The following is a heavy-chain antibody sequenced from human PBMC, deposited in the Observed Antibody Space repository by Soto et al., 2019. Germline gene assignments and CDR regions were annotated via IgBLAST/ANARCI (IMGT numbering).Heavy chain of an antibody. V-gene: IGHV3-30*18. Sequence: QVQLVESGGGVVQPGRSLRLSCAASGFTFSSYGMHWVRQAPGKGLDWVAVISYDGSNKFYADSVKGRFTISRDNSKNTLYLQMNSLRAEDTAVYYCAKDLDYPYYFDYWGQGTLVTVSS. CDR3: AKDLDYPYYFDY. CDR2: ISYDGSNK. J-gene: IGHJ4*02. CDR1: GFTFSSYG. D-gene: IGHD5-12*01.